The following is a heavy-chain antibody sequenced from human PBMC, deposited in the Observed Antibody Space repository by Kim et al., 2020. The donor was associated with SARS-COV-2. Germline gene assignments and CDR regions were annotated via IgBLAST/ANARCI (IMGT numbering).Heavy chain of an antibody. V-gene: IGHV4-59*13. CDR3: ATAETYYYSLTGYDPSYYFVY. CDR2: IYYSGST. D-gene: IGHD3-9*01. J-gene: IGHJ4*02. Sequence: SETLSLTCTVSGGSIISYNWSWIRQPPGKGLEWIGYIYYSGSTNYNPSLKSRGTISVDTSNNKFSLKLSSVTAADTAVYYCATAETYYYSLTGYDPSYYFVYWGQGTLVTVSS. CDR1: GGSIISYN.